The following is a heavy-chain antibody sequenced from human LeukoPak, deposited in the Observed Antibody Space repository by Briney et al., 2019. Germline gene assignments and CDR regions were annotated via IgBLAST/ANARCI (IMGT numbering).Heavy chain of an antibody. J-gene: IGHJ4*02. CDR2: INYSGST. Sequence: SETLSLTCTVSGGSISSYYCSWIRQPPGKGLDLIGHINYSGSTNYYPSLTSRVTISVDTSKSQFSLKLSSVPAADTAVYYCARGVVAAPQTFDYWGQGTLVAVSS. CDR1: GGSISSYY. D-gene: IGHD2-15*01. V-gene: IGHV4-59*01. CDR3: ARGVVAAPQTFDY.